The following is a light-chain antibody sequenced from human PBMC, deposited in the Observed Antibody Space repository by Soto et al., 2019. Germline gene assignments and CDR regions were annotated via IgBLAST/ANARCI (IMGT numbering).Light chain of an antibody. CDR1: SSDVGDYDY. CDR2: DVS. CDR3: SSYTSSSTLVV. V-gene: IGLV2-14*03. J-gene: IGLJ2*01. Sequence: QSALTQPASVSGSPGQSITISGTGTSSDVGDYDYVSWYQQHPGKAPKLIIYDVSNRPSGVSNRFSGSKSGNTASLTISGLQAEDEADYYCSSYTSSSTLVVFGGGTQLTVL.